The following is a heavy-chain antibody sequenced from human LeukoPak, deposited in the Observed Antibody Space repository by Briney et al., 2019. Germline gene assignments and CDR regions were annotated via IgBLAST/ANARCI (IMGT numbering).Heavy chain of an antibody. D-gene: IGHD3-3*01. J-gene: IGHJ5*02. CDR2: INPNSGGT. CDR3: ARDLQDTIFGVVISLNWFDP. CDR1: GYTFTGYY. V-gene: IGHV1-2*02. Sequence: ASVKVSCKASGYTFTGYYMHWVRQAPGQGLEWMGWINPNSGGTNYAQKFQGRVTMTRDTSISTAYIGLSRLRSDDTAVYYCARDLQDTIFGVVISLNWFDPWGQGTLVTVSS.